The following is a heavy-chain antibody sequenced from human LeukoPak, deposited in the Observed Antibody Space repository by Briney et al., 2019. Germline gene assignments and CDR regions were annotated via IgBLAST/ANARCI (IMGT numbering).Heavy chain of an antibody. CDR2: ISTTSSTI. Sequence: GSLRLSCAASGFTFSAYSMTWVRQAPGKGLEWVSYISTTSSTIYYADSVKGRFTISRDNAKNSLYLQMNSLRAEDTAVYYCASSGYCSGGSCYSGAFDIWGQGTMVTVSS. D-gene: IGHD2-15*01. J-gene: IGHJ3*02. V-gene: IGHV3-48*01. CDR3: ASSGYCSGGSCYSGAFDI. CDR1: GFTFSAYS.